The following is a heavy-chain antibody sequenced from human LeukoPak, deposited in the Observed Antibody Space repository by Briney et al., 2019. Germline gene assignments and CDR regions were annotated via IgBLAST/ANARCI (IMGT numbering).Heavy chain of an antibody. CDR2: ISGSGGST. J-gene: IGHJ4*02. CDR1: GFTFSSYA. D-gene: IGHD2-2*01. V-gene: IGHV3-23*01. CDR3: AKAILPYQLLSHFGY. Sequence: PGGSLRLSCAASGFTFSSYAMSWVRQAPGKGLEWVSAISGSGGSTYYADSVKGRFTISRDNSKNTLYLQMISLRAEDTAVYYCAKAILPYQLLSHFGYWGQGTLVTVSS.